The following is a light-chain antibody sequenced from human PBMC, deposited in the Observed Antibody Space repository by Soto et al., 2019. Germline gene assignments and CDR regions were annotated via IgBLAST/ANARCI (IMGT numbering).Light chain of an antibody. Sequence: QSALTQPPSASGSPGQSVTISCTGTSRDVGGYNYVSWYQQYPDKVPKLMVYEVNKRPSGVPDRFSGSKSGNTASLTVSGLQAEDEADYYCTSYAGGNNVFGTGTKLTVL. CDR1: SRDVGGYNY. CDR3: TSYAGGNNV. CDR2: EVN. J-gene: IGLJ1*01. V-gene: IGLV2-8*01.